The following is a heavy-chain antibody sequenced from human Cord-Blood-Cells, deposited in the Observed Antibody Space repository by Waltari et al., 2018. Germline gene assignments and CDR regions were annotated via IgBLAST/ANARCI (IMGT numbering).Heavy chain of an antibody. CDR2: IYHSGST. D-gene: IGHD1-20*01. J-gene: IGHJ4*02. CDR1: GYSISSGYY. Sequence: QVQLQESGPGLVKPSETLSLTCAVSGYSISSGYYWGWIRQPPGKGLEWSGSIYHSGSTYYNPSLKSRVTISVDTSKNQFSLKLSSVTAADTAAYYCARVPLLTGASDYWGQGTLVTVSS. V-gene: IGHV4-38-2*01. CDR3: ARVPLLTGASDY.